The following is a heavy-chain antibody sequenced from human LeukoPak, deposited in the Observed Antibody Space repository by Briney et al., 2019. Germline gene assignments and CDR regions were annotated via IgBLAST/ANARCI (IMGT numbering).Heavy chain of an antibody. CDR3: ARGRTGAAALDF. CDR2: STHTGST. V-gene: IGHV4-34*01. CDR1: SGSFSGHY. J-gene: IGHJ4*02. D-gene: IGHD2-2*01. Sequence: SETLSLTCAVYSGSFSGHYRTWIRQAPGKGLEWIGESTHTGSTNYNPSLKSRVTISVDTSKNQFSLKLTSVSAADTAVYHCARGRTGAAALDFWGPGTLVTVSS.